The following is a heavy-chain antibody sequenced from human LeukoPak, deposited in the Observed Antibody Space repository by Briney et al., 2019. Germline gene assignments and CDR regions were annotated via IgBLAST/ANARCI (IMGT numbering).Heavy chain of an antibody. V-gene: IGHV3-30-3*01. D-gene: IGHD3-10*01. Sequence: GGSLRLSCAASGFTFSSYAMSWVRQAPGKGLEWVAVISYDGSNKYYANSVKGRFTISRDNSKNTLYVQMDSLRAEDTAVYYCARESKESYGSSFYFWGQGTLVTVSS. CDR1: GFTFSSYA. CDR3: ARESKESYGSSFYF. CDR2: ISYDGSNK. J-gene: IGHJ4*02.